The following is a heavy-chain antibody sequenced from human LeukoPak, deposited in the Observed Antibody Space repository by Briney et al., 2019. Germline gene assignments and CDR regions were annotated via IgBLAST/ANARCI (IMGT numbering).Heavy chain of an antibody. CDR2: INHSGST. V-gene: IGHV4-34*01. CDR1: GGSFSGYY. CDR3: ARGALPAAAVDY. J-gene: IGHJ4*02. D-gene: IGHD6-13*01. Sequence: ASETLSLTCAVYGGSFSGYYWSWIRQPPGKGLEWIGEINHSGSTNYNPSLKSRVTISVDTSKNQFSLKLSSVTAADTAVYYCARGALPAAAVDYWGQGTLVTVSS.